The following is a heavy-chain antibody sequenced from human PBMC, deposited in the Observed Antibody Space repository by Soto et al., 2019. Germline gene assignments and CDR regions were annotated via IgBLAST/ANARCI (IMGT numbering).Heavy chain of an antibody. CDR2: IYYSGST. CDR1: GGSIRSSSYY. D-gene: IGHD2-2*02. CDR3: ARQSIGDIVVVAVAIAGSYYYYYGMAV. Sequence: PSETLSLTCTVSGGSIRSSSYYGGWIRQPPGKGLEWIGSIYYSGSTYYNPSLKSRVTTSVDTSKNQFSLKLSSVTAAGAAVYYCARQSIGDIVVVAVAIAGSYYYYYGMAVWGQGTTVTVSS. J-gene: IGHJ6*02. V-gene: IGHV4-39*01.